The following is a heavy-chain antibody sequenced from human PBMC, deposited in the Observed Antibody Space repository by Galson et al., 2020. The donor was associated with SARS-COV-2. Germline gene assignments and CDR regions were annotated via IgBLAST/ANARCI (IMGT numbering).Heavy chain of an antibody. J-gene: IGHJ6*03. D-gene: IGHD2-8*01. CDR1: GGSFSDYS. CDR3: VRGRSRPIMVFDYYYCYMDV. Sequence: SETLSLTCAVYGGSFSDYSWTWVRQPPGKGLEWIGEISHSGSTNYSPSLKSRVFMSVDTSKNQFSLKLSAVTAADTAVYYWVRGRSRPIMVFDYYYCYMDVWGKGTTVTVSS. V-gene: IGHV4-34*01. CDR2: ISHSGST.